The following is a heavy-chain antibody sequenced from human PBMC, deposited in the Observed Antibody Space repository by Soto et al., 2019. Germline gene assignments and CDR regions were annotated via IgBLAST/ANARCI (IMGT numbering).Heavy chain of an antibody. CDR2: ISSSGSTI. CDR3: ATLPPVSIAARLNRPGMDV. Sequence: GSLRLSCAASGFTFSSYEMDWVRQAPGKGLEWVSYISSSGSTIYYADSVKGRFTISRDNAKNSLYLQMNSLRAEDTAVYYCATLPPVSIAARLNRPGMDVWGQGTTVTVSS. D-gene: IGHD6-6*01. J-gene: IGHJ6*02. CDR1: GFTFSSYE. V-gene: IGHV3-48*03.